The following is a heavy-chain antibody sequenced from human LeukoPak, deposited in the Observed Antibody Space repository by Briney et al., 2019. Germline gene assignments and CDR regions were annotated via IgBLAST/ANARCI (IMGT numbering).Heavy chain of an antibody. J-gene: IGHJ6*03. CDR3: ARGLRFIQGPGYYYMDV. CDR2: INHSGNT. D-gene: IGHD3-16*02. V-gene: IGHV4-34*01. CDR1: GGSFNAYS. Sequence: PSETLSLTCAVYGGSFNAYSWTWIRQTPGKGLEWRGEINHSGNTNYNPSIESRVTISADTSKNQFSLNLGSVTAADTAIYYCARGLRFIQGPGYYYMDVWGKGTTVTVSS.